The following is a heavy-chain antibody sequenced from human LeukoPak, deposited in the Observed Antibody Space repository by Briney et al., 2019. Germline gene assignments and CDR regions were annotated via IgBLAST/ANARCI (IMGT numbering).Heavy chain of an antibody. CDR3: ARIIGISGTYPTDY. Sequence: GGSLRLSCAASGFTFRTYSMNWVRQAPGKGLEWVSSISSTSTYIYYADSMKGRFIISRDNARNSLYLEMNSLRAEDTAVYYCARIIGISGTYPTDYWGQGTLVTVPS. CDR1: GFTFRTYS. CDR2: ISSTSTYI. V-gene: IGHV3-21*06. D-gene: IGHD1-26*01. J-gene: IGHJ4*02.